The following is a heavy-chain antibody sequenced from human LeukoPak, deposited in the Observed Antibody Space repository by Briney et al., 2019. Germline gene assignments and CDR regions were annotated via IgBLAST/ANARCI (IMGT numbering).Heavy chain of an antibody. CDR3: ARGGGTFHFDY. Sequence: ASVKVSCKASGYTFTVNYLHWARQAPGQGLEWMGWIYPKSGGTKYAQKFQGRVTMTGDTSISTAYIELSSLRSDDTAVYFCARGGGTFHFDYWGQGAQVTVSS. CDR1: GYTFTVNY. D-gene: IGHD1-26*01. V-gene: IGHV1-2*02. CDR2: IYPKSGGT. J-gene: IGHJ4*02.